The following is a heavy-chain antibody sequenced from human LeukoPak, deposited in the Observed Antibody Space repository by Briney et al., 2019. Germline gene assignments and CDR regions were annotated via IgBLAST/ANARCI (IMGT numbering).Heavy chain of an antibody. Sequence: ASVKVSCKPSGGTFSSYAISWVRQAPGQGLEWMGRIIPIFGTANYAQKFQGRVTITTDESTSTAYMELSSLRSEDTAVYYCARSNSKGYYYDSSGYYFDYWGQGTLVTVSS. D-gene: IGHD3-22*01. CDR3: ARSNSKGYYYDSSGYYFDY. CDR2: IIPIFGTA. J-gene: IGHJ4*02. V-gene: IGHV1-69*05. CDR1: GGTFSSYA.